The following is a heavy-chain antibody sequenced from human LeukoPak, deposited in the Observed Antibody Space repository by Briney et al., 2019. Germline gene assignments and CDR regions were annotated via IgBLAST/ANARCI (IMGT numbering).Heavy chain of an antibody. J-gene: IGHJ4*02. CDR1: GFTFSNAW. CDR2: IKSKTDGGTT. Sequence: GGSLRLSCAASGFTFSNAWMSWVRQAPGKGLEWVGRIKSKTDGGTTDYAAPVKGRFTISRDDSKNTLYLQMNSLKTEDTAVYYCTTHDCSSTSCYGIDYWGQGTLVTVSS. CDR3: TTHDCSSTSCYGIDY. V-gene: IGHV3-15*01. D-gene: IGHD2-2*01.